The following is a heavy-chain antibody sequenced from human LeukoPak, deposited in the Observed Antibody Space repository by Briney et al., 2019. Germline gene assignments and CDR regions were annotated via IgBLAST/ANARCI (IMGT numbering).Heavy chain of an antibody. D-gene: IGHD3-22*01. J-gene: IGHJ4*02. CDR1: GFTFSSYS. Sequence: GGSLRLSCAASGFTFSSYSMNWVRQAPGKGLEWVSSISSSSSYIYYADSVNGRFTISRDNAKNSLYLQMNSLRVEDTAVYYCARAGYYYDSSGPLDYWGQGTLVTVSS. CDR3: ARAGYYYDSSGPLDY. CDR2: ISSSSSYI. V-gene: IGHV3-21*01.